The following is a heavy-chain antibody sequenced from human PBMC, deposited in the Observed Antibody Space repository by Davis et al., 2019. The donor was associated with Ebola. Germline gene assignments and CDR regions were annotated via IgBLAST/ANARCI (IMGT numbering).Heavy chain of an antibody. CDR1: GFTVSSNY. Sequence: GESLKISCAASGFTVSSNYMNWVRQAPGKGLEWVSVIYRGGSTYYAGSVRGRFTISRDNSKNTLYLQMNSLRAEDTAVYYCARGVMTAMPEFWGQGTLLTVSS. V-gene: IGHV3-53*01. CDR2: IYRGGST. CDR3: ARGVMTAMPEF. D-gene: IGHD2-21*02. J-gene: IGHJ4*02.